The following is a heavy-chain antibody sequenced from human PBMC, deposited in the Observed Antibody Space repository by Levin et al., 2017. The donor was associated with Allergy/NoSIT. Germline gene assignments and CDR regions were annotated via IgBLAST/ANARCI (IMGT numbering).Heavy chain of an antibody. CDR2: IWYDGNKK. V-gene: IGHV3-33*07. Sequence: GGSLRLSCVASGFTFSTYGMYWVRQAPGKGLEWVAVIWYDGNKKFYADSVKGRFTIPRDNSKHTLSLQMDSLRAEDTAVYFCARGVSGSSVGFDFWGQGALVTVSS. CDR3: ARGVSGSSVGFDF. D-gene: IGHD2-8*01. CDR1: GFTFSTYG. J-gene: IGHJ4*02.